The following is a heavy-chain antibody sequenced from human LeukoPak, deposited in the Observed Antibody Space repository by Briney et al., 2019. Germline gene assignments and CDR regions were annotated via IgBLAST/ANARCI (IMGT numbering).Heavy chain of an antibody. D-gene: IGHD3-16*02. CDR3: ARASYVWGSYRPAGDY. J-gene: IGHJ4*02. CDR1: GYSISSGYY. V-gene: IGHV4-38-2*01. CDR2: IYHSGST. Sequence: SETLSLTCAVSGYSISSGYYWGWIRQPPGKGLEWIGSIYHSGSTYYNPSLKSRVTISVDTSKNQFSLKLSSVTAADTVVYYCARASYVWGSYRPAGDYWGQGTLVTVSS.